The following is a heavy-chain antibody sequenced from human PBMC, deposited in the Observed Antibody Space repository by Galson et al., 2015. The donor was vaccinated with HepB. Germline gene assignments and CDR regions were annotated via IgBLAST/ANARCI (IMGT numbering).Heavy chain of an antibody. Sequence: VKVSCKVSGYTFTDYYMHWVQQAPGKGLEWMGLVDPEDGETIYAEKFQGRVTITADTSTDTAYMELSSLRSKDTAVYYCATDGQAAAGHYYYYYMDVWGKGTTVTVSS. CDR3: ATDGQAAAGHYYYYYMDV. V-gene: IGHV1-69-2*01. J-gene: IGHJ6*03. D-gene: IGHD6-13*01. CDR2: VDPEDGET. CDR1: GYTFTDYY.